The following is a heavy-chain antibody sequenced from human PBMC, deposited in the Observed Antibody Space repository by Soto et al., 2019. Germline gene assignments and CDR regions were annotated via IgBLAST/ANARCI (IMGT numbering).Heavy chain of an antibody. CDR2: IYYSGST. J-gene: IGHJ4*02. D-gene: IGHD3-10*01. Sequence: SETLSLTCTVSGGSISSYYWSWIRQPPGKGLEWIGNIYYSGSTNYNPSLKSRVTISVDTSKNQFSLKLGSVTAADTAVYYCARAELLYFDYWGQGTLVTVSS. CDR3: ARAELLYFDY. V-gene: IGHV4-59*01. CDR1: GGSISSYY.